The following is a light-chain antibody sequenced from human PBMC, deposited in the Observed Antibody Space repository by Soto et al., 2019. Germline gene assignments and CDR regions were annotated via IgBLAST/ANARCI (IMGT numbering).Light chain of an antibody. J-gene: IGLJ1*01. CDR1: SSDVGGYDY. CDR3: SSYTSSTTLFSV. CDR2: EVS. V-gene: IGLV2-14*01. Sequence: QSVLTQPASVSGCPGQSITISCTGTSSDVGGYDYVSWYQQHPGKAPKLMISEVSNRPSGVSNRFSGSKSGNTASLTISGLQAEDEADYYCSSYTSSTTLFSVFGTGTKVTVL.